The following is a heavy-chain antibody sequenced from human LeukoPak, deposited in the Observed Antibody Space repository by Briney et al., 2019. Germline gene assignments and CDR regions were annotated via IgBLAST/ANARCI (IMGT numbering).Heavy chain of an antibody. CDR3: ARGVGYYDSSGSNWFDP. V-gene: IGHV4-34*01. Sequence: PSETLSLTCAVYGGSFSGYYWSWIRQPPGKGLEWIGEINHSGSTNYNPSLKSRVPISVDTSKNQFSLKLSSVTAADTAVYYSARGVGYYDSSGSNWFDPWGQGTLVNVSS. J-gene: IGHJ5*02. D-gene: IGHD3-22*01. CDR2: INHSGST. CDR1: GGSFSGYY.